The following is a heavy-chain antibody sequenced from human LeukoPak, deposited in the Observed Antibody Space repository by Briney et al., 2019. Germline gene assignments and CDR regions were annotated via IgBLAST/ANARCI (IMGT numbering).Heavy chain of an antibody. CDR3: AKAAHYDFWSGYDY. CDR2: IRYDGSNK. CDR1: GFTFSSYG. J-gene: IGHJ4*02. Sequence: GGSLRLSCAASGFTFSSYGMHWVRQAPGKGLEWVTFIRYDGSNKYYTDSVKARFTISRDNSKNTLYLQMNSLRVEDTAVYYCAKAAHYDFWSGYDYWGQGTVVAVSS. V-gene: IGHV3-30*02. D-gene: IGHD3-3*01.